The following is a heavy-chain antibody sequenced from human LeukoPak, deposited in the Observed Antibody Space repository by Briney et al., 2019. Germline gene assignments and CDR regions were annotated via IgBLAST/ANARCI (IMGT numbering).Heavy chain of an antibody. D-gene: IGHD5-24*01. CDR1: GDSINSKIYY. CDR3: ARLSVNPDGYSLCWFDP. V-gene: IGHV4-39*01. J-gene: IGHJ5*02. Sequence: PSETLSLTCTVSGDSINSKIYYWGWIRQSPGKGLEWVGSSYYSGSTYYNPSLKSRVTISVDTSRNQFSLNLRSVAAADTALYYCARLSVNPDGYSLCWFDPWGQGTLVAVST. CDR2: SYYSGST.